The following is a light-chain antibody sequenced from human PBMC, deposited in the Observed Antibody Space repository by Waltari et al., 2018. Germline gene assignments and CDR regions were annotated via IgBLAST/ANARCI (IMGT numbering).Light chain of an antibody. CDR3: LLYRGDAQWV. Sequence: QTVVTQEPSLTVSPGGTVTLTCASTPGAVISNYYPNWFQQKTGQAPRALIDDTNKKQPWTPARFSGSLLGGKAALTLSGAQPEDEAEYYCLLYRGDAQWVFGGGTKLTVL. CDR2: DTN. CDR1: PGAVISNYY. V-gene: IGLV7-43*01. J-gene: IGLJ3*02.